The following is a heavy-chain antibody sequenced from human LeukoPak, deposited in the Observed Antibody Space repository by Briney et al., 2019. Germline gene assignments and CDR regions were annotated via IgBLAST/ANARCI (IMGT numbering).Heavy chain of an antibody. CDR3: XXXSVGQTDYFDY. J-gene: IGHJ4*02. CDR2: ISCDGSNK. CDR1: GFTFSSYG. Sequence: PGGSLRLSCAASGFTFSSYGMHWVRQAPGKGLEWVAVISCDGSNKYYADSVKGRFTISRDNSKNTLYLQMNSLRAEDTAVYYCXXXSVGQTDYFDYWGQGTLVTVSS. V-gene: IGHV3-30*03.